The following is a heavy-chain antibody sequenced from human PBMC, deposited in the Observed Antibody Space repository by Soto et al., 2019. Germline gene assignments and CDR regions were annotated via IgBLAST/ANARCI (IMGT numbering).Heavy chain of an antibody. CDR3: AREGYCSSTSCYPRNWFDP. V-gene: IGHV3-64*01. J-gene: IGHJ5*02. D-gene: IGHD2-2*01. CDR2: ISSNGGST. Sequence: GGSLRLSCAASGFTFSSYAMHWVRQAPGKGLEYVSAISSNGGSTYYANSVKGRFTISRDNSKNTLYLQMGSLRAEDMAVYYCAREGYCSSTSCYPRNWFDPWGQGTLVTVSS. CDR1: GFTFSSYA.